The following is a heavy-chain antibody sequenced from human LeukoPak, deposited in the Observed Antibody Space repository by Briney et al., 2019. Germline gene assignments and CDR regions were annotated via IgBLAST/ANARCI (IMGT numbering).Heavy chain of an antibody. J-gene: IGHJ5*02. CDR1: GYSFTSYW. Sequence: GESLKISCKGSGYSFTSYWIGWVRQMPGKGLEWMGIIYPGDSDTRYSPSFQGQVTISADKSISTAYLQWSSLKASGTAMYYCARSDYYGSGSYPWDWFDPWGQGTLVTVSS. CDR2: IYPGDSDT. D-gene: IGHD3-10*01. CDR3: ARSDYYGSGSYPWDWFDP. V-gene: IGHV5-51*01.